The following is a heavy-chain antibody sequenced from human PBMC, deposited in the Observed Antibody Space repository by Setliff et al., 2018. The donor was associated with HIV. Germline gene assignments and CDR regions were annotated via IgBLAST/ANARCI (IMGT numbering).Heavy chain of an antibody. D-gene: IGHD1-20*01. J-gene: IGHJ4*02. CDR2: ISGLSNVR. CDR1: GFTFSNYV. V-gene: IGHV3-23*01. CDR3: AKGYNADWYFFDY. Sequence: PGGSLRLSCAAFGFTFSNYVMTWVRQAPGKGLEWVSAISGLSNVRNYADSVKGRFTISRDNSENTLFLQVSSLRADDTAVYYFAKGYNADWYFFDYWGQGTPVTVSS.